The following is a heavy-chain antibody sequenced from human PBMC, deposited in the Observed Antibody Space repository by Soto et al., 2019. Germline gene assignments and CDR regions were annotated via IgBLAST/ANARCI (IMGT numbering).Heavy chain of an antibody. CDR1: GGSVSSGSYY. CDR3: ARVPRIDTKHIVVVTGLGRDAFDI. V-gene: IGHV4-61*01. CDR2: IYYSGST. Sequence: SETLSLTCTVSGGSVSSGSYYWSWIRQPPGKGLEWIGYIYYSGSTNYNPSLKSRVTISVDTSKNQFSLKLSSVTAADTAVYYCARVPRIDTKHIVVVTGLGRDAFDIWGQGTMVTVSS. J-gene: IGHJ3*02. D-gene: IGHD2-21*02.